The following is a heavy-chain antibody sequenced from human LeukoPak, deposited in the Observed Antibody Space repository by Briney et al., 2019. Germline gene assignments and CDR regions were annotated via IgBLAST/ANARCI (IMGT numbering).Heavy chain of an antibody. V-gene: IGHV3-23*01. CDR3: AKDLYCSGGSCYRTVTDAFDI. Sequence: PGGSLRLSCAASGFTFSSYAMSWVRQAPGKGLEWVPAISGSGGSTYYADSVKGRFTISRDNSKNTLYLQMNSLRAEDTAVYYCAKDLYCSGGSCYRTVTDAFDIWGQGTMVTVSS. D-gene: IGHD2-15*01. CDR2: ISGSGGST. CDR1: GFTFSSYA. J-gene: IGHJ3*02.